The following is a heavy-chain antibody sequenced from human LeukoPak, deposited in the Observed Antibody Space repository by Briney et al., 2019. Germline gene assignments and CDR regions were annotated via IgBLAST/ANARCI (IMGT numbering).Heavy chain of an antibody. CDR3: AKDITMVRGGYYYYGMDV. CDR2: ISWNSGSI. V-gene: IGHV3-9*01. Sequence: GGSLRLSCAASGFTFDDYAMHWVRQAPGKGLEWVSGISWNSGSIGYADSVKGRFTISRDNAKNSLYLQMNSLRAEDTALYYCAKDITMVRGGYYYYGMDVWGQGTTVTVSS. CDR1: GFTFDDYA. D-gene: IGHD3-10*01. J-gene: IGHJ6*02.